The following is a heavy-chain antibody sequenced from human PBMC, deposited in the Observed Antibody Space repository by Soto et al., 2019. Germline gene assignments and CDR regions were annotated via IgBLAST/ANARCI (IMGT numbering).Heavy chain of an antibody. CDR3: ARLSGCSSTSCYTHMDV. Sequence: GESLKISCKGSGYGFTSYWIGWVRQMPGKGLEWMGIIYPGDSDTRYSPSFQGQVTISAEKSISTAYLQWSSLKASDTAMYYCARLSGCSSTSCYTHMDVWGQGTTVTVSS. D-gene: IGHD2-2*02. CDR1: GYGFTSYW. CDR2: IYPGDSDT. J-gene: IGHJ6*02. V-gene: IGHV5-51*01.